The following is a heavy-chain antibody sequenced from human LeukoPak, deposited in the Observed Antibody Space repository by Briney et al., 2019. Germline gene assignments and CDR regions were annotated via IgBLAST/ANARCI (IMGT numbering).Heavy chain of an antibody. J-gene: IGHJ4*02. Sequence: GGSLRLSCAASEFSVGSNYMTWVRQAPGKGLEWVSLIYSGGSTYYADSVKGRFTISRDNSKNTLYLQMNSLRAEDTAVYYCAKDYSSGWCFDYWGQGTLVTVSS. CDR2: IYSGGST. D-gene: IGHD6-19*01. V-gene: IGHV3-66*01. CDR3: AKDYSSGWCFDY. CDR1: EFSVGSNY.